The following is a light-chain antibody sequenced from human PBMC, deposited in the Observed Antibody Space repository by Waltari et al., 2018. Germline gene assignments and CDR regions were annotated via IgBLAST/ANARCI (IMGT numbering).Light chain of an antibody. CDR1: SSYVGTYNS. V-gene: IGLV2-14*03. J-gene: IGLJ1*01. CDR2: DVN. Sequence: QSALTPPASMSGSPGQSIPISCTGTSSYVGTYNSASWYQQHPGKAPKVIISDVNKRPSGVSDRFSGSRSGNTASLTISGLQTEDEADYFCSSYTSSTSYVFGSGTAVTVL. CDR3: SSYTSSTSYV.